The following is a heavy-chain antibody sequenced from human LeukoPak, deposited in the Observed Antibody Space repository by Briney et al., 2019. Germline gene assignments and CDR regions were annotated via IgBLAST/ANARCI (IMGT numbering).Heavy chain of an antibody. Sequence: SETLSLTCTVSGGSISSYYWSWIRQPPGKGLEWIGYIYYSGSTNYNPSLKSRVTISVDTSKNQFSLKLSSVTAADTTVYYCARERGSYYWFDPWGQGTLVTVSS. CDR1: GGSISSYY. J-gene: IGHJ5*02. V-gene: IGHV4-59*01. CDR2: IYYSGST. D-gene: IGHD1-26*01. CDR3: ARERGSYYWFDP.